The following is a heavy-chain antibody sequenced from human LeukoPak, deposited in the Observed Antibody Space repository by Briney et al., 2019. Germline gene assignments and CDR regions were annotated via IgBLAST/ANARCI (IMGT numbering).Heavy chain of an antibody. J-gene: IGHJ4*02. CDR3: AKETPGILRFLEWLFQGYDY. V-gene: IGHV3-23*01. D-gene: IGHD3-3*01. CDR1: GFTFYNYA. Sequence: PGGSLRLSCSASGFTFYNYAMSLVRQAPGKGLQWVSTISGNGGGTYYADSVKGRFTISRDNSKNTLYLQMNSLRAEDTAVYYCAKETPGILRFLEWLFQGYDYWGQGTLVTVSS. CDR2: ISGNGGGT.